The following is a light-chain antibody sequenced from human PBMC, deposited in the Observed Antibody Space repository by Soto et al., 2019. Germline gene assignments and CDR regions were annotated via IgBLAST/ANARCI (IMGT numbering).Light chain of an antibody. V-gene: IGKV1-39*01. CDR2: DAS. J-gene: IGKJ1*01. CDR1: QNIRNY. CDR3: HQTYSPPDT. Sequence: IEMTQAPSSLSASMGYRFTITFRASQNIRNYLNWYQQKSGKAPKLLIYDASSLESGVPSRFSGSGSGTDFTLTISGLQPDDSATYYCHQTYSPPDTFGQGTKVDIK.